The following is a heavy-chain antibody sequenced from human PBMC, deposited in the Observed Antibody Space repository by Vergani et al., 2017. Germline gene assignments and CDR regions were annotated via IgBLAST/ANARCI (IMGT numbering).Heavy chain of an antibody. V-gene: IGHV1-3*01. Sequence: QVQLVQSGAEVKKPGSSVKVSCKASGYTFTSYAMHWVRQAPGQRLEWMGWINAGNGNTKYSQKFQGRGTITRDTSASTAYMELSSLRSEDTAVYYCARDPGSGSPRFDPWGQGTLVTVSS. CDR2: INAGNGNT. D-gene: IGHD3-10*01. CDR1: GYTFTSYA. J-gene: IGHJ5*02. CDR3: ARDPGSGSPRFDP.